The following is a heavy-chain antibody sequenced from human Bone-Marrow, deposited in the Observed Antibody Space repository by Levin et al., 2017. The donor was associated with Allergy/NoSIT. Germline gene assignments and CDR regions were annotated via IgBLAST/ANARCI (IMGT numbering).Heavy chain of an antibody. V-gene: IGHV3-53*01. D-gene: IGHD6-13*01. CDR2: TYTGGST. Sequence: GGSLRLSCVASGFSVSNNYMSWVRQAPGKGLEWVSITYTGGSTYYADSVKGRFTVSRDTSKNTLFLQMSGLRAEDTAVFYCARSLLAAADPFDYWGQGTLVTVSS. CDR1: GFSVSNNY. CDR3: ARSLLAAADPFDY. J-gene: IGHJ4*02.